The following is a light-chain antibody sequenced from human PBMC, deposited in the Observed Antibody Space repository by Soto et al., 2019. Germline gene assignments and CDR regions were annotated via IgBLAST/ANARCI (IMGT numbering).Light chain of an antibody. CDR1: QSVLYSSNNKNY. J-gene: IGKJ2*01. V-gene: IGKV4-1*01. Sequence: DIVMTQSPDSLAVSLGERATINCKSSQSVLYSSNNKNYLAWYQQRPGQPPKLLIYWASTRESGVPDRFNGSGSGTEFTLTITSLQAEDVAVYYCQQYESTPPTFGQGTKLEIK. CDR2: WAS. CDR3: QQYESTPPT.